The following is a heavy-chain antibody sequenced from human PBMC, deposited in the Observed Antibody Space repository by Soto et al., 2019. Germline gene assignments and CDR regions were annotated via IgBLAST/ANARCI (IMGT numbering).Heavy chain of an antibody. V-gene: IGHV3-33*01. D-gene: IGHD6-19*01. CDR1: GFTFSSYG. CDR2: IWYDGSKK. J-gene: IGHJ4*02. CDR3: ARDCAGYSSGWYQRGGFDY. Sequence: QVQLLESGGGVVQPGRSLRLSCAASGFTFSSYGMHWVRQAPGKGLEWVAVIWYDGSKKYYADSVKGRFTISRDNSKNTLSLQMNSLRAEDMAVYYCARDCAGYSSGWYQRGGFDYWGQGTLVTVSS.